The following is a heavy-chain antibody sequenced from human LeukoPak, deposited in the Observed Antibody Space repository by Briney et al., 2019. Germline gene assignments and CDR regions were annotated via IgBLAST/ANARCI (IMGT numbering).Heavy chain of an antibody. V-gene: IGHV1-69*04. CDR2: IIPILGIG. CDR1: GGTFSSYT. CDR3: ARDSSREWFGDRYFDP. J-gene: IGHJ5*02. D-gene: IGHD3-10*01. Sequence: ASVKVSCKASGGTFSSYTISWVRQAPGQGIEWMGRIIPILGIGNYAQKFQGRVTITAHKSTSTAYMELSSLRSEYTAVYYCARDSSREWFGDRYFDPWGQGTLVTVSS.